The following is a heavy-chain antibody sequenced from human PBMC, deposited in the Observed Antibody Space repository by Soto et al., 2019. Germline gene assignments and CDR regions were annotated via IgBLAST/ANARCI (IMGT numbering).Heavy chain of an antibody. CDR2: INHSGST. J-gene: IGHJ4*02. CDR3: ARGWSGWRVWLDY. CDR1: GGSFSGYY. D-gene: IGHD6-19*01. Sequence: QVQLQQWGAGLLKPSETLSLTCAVYGGSFSGYYWSWIRQPPGKGLEWIGEINHSGSTNYNPSLKSRVTISADTPKNQFSLKLRSVTAADTAVYYCARGWSGWRVWLDYWGQGTLGTVSS. V-gene: IGHV4-34*01.